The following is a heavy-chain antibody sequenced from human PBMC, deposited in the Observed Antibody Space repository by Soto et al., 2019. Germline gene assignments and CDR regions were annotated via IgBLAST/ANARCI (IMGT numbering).Heavy chain of an antibody. CDR2: IKQDGSEK. CDR1: GFTFSSYW. D-gene: IGHD3-3*01. Sequence: EVQLVESGGGLVQPGGSLRLSCAASGFTFSSYWMSWVRQAPGKGLEWAANIKQDGSEKYYVDSVKGRFTISRDNAKNSLYLQMNSLRAEDTAVYYCARGGGYDFWSGYYFDYWGQGPLVTVSS. CDR3: ARGGGYDFWSGYYFDY. V-gene: IGHV3-7*01. J-gene: IGHJ4*02.